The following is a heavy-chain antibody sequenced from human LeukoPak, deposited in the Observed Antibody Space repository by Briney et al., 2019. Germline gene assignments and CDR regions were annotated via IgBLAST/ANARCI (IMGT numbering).Heavy chain of an antibody. D-gene: IGHD1-1*01. V-gene: IGHV3-13*01. CDR1: GFTFSSFD. CDR3: ARGPPRGKYYYMDV. CDR2: IGTASDT. Sequence: GGSLRLSCAASGFTFSSFDMHWVRQPTGQGLEWVPTIGTASDTYYPGSVEGRFTLSRDNAKNSLYLQMNSLTAGDTAVYYCARGPPRGKYYYMDVWGKGTTVTVSS. J-gene: IGHJ6*03.